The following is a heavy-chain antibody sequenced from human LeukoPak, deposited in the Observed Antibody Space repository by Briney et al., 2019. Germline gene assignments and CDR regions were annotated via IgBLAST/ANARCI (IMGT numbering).Heavy chain of an antibody. CDR3: ARAPITSPFYFDY. J-gene: IGHJ4*02. Sequence: GGSLRLSCTASGFAFDEHGMSWVRQVPGKGLEWGSGINWSGGSTGYADPLRGRFTISRDNAKNCLYLQMDSLRAEDTALYYCARAPITSPFYFDYWGQGTLVTVSS. CDR2: INWSGGST. D-gene: IGHD2-2*01. V-gene: IGHV3-20*04. CDR1: GFAFDEHG.